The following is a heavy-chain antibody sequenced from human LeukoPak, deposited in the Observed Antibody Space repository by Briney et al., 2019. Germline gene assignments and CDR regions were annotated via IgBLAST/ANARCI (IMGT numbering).Heavy chain of an antibody. V-gene: IGHV1-24*01. CDR1: GYTLTELS. CDR2: FDPEDGET. D-gene: IGHD3-3*02. Sequence: EASVKVSCKVSGYTLTELSMHWVRQAPGKGLEWMGGFDPEDGETIYAQKFQGRVTMTEDTSTDTAYMELSSLRSEDTAVYYCASSFLERGPSYYYMDVWGKGTTVTVSS. J-gene: IGHJ6*03. CDR3: ASSFLERGPSYYYMDV.